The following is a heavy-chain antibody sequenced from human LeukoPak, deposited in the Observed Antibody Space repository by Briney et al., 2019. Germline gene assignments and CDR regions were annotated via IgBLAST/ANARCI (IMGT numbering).Heavy chain of an antibody. D-gene: IGHD6-13*01. CDR1: GFTFSSYS. V-gene: IGHV3-21*01. J-gene: IGHJ6*02. Sequence: PGGSLRLSCAASGFTFSSYSMNWVRQAPGKGLEWVSSISSSSSYIYYADSVKGRFAISRDNAKNSLYLQMNSLRAEDTAVYYCARDGSGIAAAGLYYYYGMDVWGQGTTVTVSS. CDR3: ARDGSGIAAAGLYYYYGMDV. CDR2: ISSSSSYI.